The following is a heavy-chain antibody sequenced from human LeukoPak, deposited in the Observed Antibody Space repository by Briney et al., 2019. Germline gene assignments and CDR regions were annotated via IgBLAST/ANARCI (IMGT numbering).Heavy chain of an antibody. CDR3: AKMGSGWLDHFDF. Sequence: GGSLRLSCAASGFTFSNYFMHWVRQVPGKGLVWISRINGDGSSTIYADSLKGRFTLSRDNARNTLYLQMNSLRVEDTAVYYCAKMGSGWLDHFDFWGQGSLVTVSS. V-gene: IGHV3-74*01. J-gene: IGHJ4*01. CDR1: GFTFSNYF. CDR2: INGDGSST. D-gene: IGHD6-19*01.